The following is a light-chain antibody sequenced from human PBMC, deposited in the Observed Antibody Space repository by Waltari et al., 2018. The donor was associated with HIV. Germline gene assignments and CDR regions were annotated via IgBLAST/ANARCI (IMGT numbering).Light chain of an antibody. V-gene: IGLV2-8*01. CDR3: SAYGGSTNLL. Sequence: QSALTQPPSASGSPGQSVTIPCTGSSTDIGGYTYVSWYQQHPGKAPKPMIYEVSKRPSGVPDRFSGSKSANTASLTVSGLQAEDEADYYCSAYGGSTNLLFGGGTKLTVL. CDR1: STDIGGYTY. J-gene: IGLJ2*01. CDR2: EVS.